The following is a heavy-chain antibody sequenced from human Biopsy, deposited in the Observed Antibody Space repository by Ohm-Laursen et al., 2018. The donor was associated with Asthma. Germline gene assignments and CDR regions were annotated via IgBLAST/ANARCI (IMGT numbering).Heavy chain of an antibody. J-gene: IGHJ3*01. CDR2: INAGNGNT. CDR3: ARTYYDFLTGQVNDAFAL. D-gene: IGHD3-9*01. V-gene: IGHV1-3*01. CDR1: GYTFINYA. Sequence: ATVKISCKASGYTFINYAIHWVRQAPGQRLEWMGWINAGNGNTKYSQKFQGRVTITRDTSASTAYMDLSSLRSEDTAMYYCARTYYDFLTGQVNDAFALWGQGTMVTVSS.